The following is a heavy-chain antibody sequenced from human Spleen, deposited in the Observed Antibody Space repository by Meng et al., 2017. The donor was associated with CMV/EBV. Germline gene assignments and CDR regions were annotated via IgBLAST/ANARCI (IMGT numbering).Heavy chain of an antibody. D-gene: IGHD4/OR15-4a*01. CDR3: ARVTEYGGNCFDS. CDR1: GTSISTSNW. CDR2: VYHSGYT. Sequence: CAVSGTSISTSNWWSWVRQPPNKGLEWIGEVYHSGYTNYNPSLKSRVTMSVDRPKNQFSLKFSPVTAADTAVYYCARVTEYGGNCFDSWGQGTLVTVSS. J-gene: IGHJ4*02. V-gene: IGHV4-4*02.